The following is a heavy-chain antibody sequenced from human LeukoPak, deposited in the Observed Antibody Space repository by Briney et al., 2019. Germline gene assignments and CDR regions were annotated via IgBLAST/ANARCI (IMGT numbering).Heavy chain of an antibody. Sequence: PSETLSLACTVSGGSISSYYWSWIRQPAGKGLEWIGRIYTSGSTNYNPSLKSRVTMSVDTSKNQFSLKLSSVTAADTAVYYCAREFAPAEEVFWSGVVLWGQRTLVTVSS. CDR1: GGSISSYY. V-gene: IGHV4-4*07. J-gene: IGHJ4*02. CDR2: IYTSGST. D-gene: IGHD3-3*01. CDR3: AREFAPAEEVFWSGVVL.